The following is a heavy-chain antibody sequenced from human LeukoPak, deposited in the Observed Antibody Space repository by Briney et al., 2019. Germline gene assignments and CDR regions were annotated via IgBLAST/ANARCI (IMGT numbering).Heavy chain of an antibody. D-gene: IGHD3-10*01. CDR3: ARDPAFGAVDY. Sequence: GGCLRLSCAAPGFTFSRSWMTWVRQAPGQGLEWLAYLNEDGSGAHYVDSVKGRFTVSRDNAKSSVYLQMNSLRVEDTAVYYCARDPAFGAVDYWGQGTLVTVSS. V-gene: IGHV3-7*01. J-gene: IGHJ4*02. CDR1: GFTFSRSW. CDR2: LNEDGSGA.